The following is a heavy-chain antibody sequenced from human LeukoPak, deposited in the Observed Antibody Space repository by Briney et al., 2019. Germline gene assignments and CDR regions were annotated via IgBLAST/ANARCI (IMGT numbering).Heavy chain of an antibody. J-gene: IGHJ4*02. CDR1: GGSFSGYY. D-gene: IGHD3-22*01. CDR3: ARVAGSYDSSGFLDY. CDR2: INHSGST. V-gene: IGHV4-34*01. Sequence: SETLSLTCAVYGGSFSGYYWSWIRQPPGKGLEWIGEINHSGSTNYNPSLKSRVTISVDTSKNQFSLKLSSATAADTAVYYCARVAGSYDSSGFLDYWGQGTLVTVSS.